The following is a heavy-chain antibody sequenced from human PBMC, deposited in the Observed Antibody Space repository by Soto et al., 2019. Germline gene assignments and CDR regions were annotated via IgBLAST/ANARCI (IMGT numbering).Heavy chain of an antibody. Sequence: QVQLVESGGGVVQPGRSLRLSCEASGLTFSRSGMHWVRQAPGKGLEWVAVISYDGGQKYYADSMKGRFTISRDNSKNALYLQMSSLRVDDTAVYYCAKRGGQWIPGEHWGQGTLFTVSS. J-gene: IGHJ4*02. CDR2: ISYDGGQK. V-gene: IGHV3-30*18. D-gene: IGHD6-19*01. CDR3: AKRGGQWIPGEH. CDR1: GLTFSRSG.